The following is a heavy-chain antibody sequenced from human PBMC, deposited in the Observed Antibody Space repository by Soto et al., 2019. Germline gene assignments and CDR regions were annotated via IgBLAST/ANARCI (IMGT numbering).Heavy chain of an antibody. CDR3: ARDRGSYALDY. D-gene: IGHD1-26*01. J-gene: IGHJ4*02. CDR2: ISAHNGTT. CDR1: GYTFTSYG. V-gene: IGHV1-18*01. Sequence: QVQLVQSGAEVKKPGASVKVSCKASGYTFTSYGISWVRQAPGQGLEWMGWISAHNGTTNYAQKLQARDTMTTDTVTSTAYMELRILRSGATAVYYCARDRGSYALDYWGQGTLVTFSS.